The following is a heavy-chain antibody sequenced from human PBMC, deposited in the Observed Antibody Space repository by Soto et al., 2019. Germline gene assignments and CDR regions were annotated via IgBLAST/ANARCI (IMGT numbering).Heavy chain of an antibody. CDR3: ARDREIVVPAAIPRRYMDV. CDR1: GFTFSSYG. J-gene: IGHJ6*03. D-gene: IGHD2-2*01. Sequence: GGSLRLSCAASGFTFSSYGMHWVRQAPGKGLEWVAVIWYDGSNKYYADSVKGRFTISRDNSKNTLYLQMNSLRAEDTAVYYCARDREIVVPAAIPRRYMDVWGKGTTVTVSS. V-gene: IGHV3-33*01. CDR2: IWYDGSNK.